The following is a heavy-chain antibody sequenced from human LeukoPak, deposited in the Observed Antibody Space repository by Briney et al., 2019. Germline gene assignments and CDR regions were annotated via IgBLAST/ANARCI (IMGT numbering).Heavy chain of an antibody. CDR1: GFSVSRKY. D-gene: IGHD2-2*01. J-gene: IGHJ4*02. Sequence: GGSLRLSCAASGFSVSRKYMSWVRQAPGKGLEWVSGVRGRGGSTYYADSVKGRFTISRDNSKNTLYLQMNSLRAEDTAVFYCAKVRGDCSSTGCYEDYFDYWGQGTLVTVSS. CDR3: AKVRGDCSSTGCYEDYFDY. CDR2: VRGRGGST. V-gene: IGHV3-23*01.